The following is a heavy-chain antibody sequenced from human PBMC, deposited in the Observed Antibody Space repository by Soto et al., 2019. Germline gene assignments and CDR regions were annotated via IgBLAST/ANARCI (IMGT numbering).Heavy chain of an antibody. Sequence: QVLLVQSGAEVKRPGASVKVSCKASGYTFSNYGITWVRQAPGHGLEWLGWVTAFNGDTNYAQNVQGRVTLTTDTSTETAYMVLRSLRPDDTAVYYCARDGRVSFYYYGMDVWGQGTTVIVSS. CDR3: ARDGRVSFYYYGMDV. V-gene: IGHV1-18*01. J-gene: IGHJ6*02. CDR2: VTAFNGDT. CDR1: GYTFSNYG.